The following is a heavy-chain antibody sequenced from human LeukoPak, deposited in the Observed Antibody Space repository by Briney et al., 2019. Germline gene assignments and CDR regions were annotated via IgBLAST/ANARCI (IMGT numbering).Heavy chain of an antibody. D-gene: IGHD3-10*01. V-gene: IGHV1-3*01. CDR2: INAGNGNT. Sequence: ASVKVSCKASGYTFTTYVMHWVRQAPGQRLEWMGWINAGNGNTKHSQKFQGRVTITRDTSASTAYMELSSLRSEDTAVYYCARDRRLLTMVRGVVTQPVLPSGLDYWGQGTLVTVSS. J-gene: IGHJ4*02. CDR3: ARDRRLLTMVRGVVTQPVLPSGLDY. CDR1: GYTFTTYV.